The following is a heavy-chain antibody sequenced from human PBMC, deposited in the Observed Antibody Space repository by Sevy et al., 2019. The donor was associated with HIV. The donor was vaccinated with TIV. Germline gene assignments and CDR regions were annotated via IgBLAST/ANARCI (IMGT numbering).Heavy chain of an antibody. J-gene: IGHJ2*01. Sequence: ASVKVSCKASGYTFTDFYIHWVRQAPGQGLEWMGRINPKTGGTNNEQKFQDRVTMSRDTYISTHFIEMTRRRTDDPAVYYCARGIAAGGTDWYFDLWGRGTLVTVSS. CDR1: GYTFTDFY. CDR3: ARGIAAGGTDWYFDL. D-gene: IGHD6-13*01. CDR2: INPKTGGT. V-gene: IGHV1-2*02.